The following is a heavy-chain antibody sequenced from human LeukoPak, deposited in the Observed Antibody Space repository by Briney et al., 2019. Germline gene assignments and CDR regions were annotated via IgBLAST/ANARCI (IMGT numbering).Heavy chain of an antibody. CDR2: INHSGST. D-gene: IGHD6-6*01. CDR1: GGSFSGYY. Sequence: SETLSLTCAVSGGSFSGYYWSWLRQPPGKGLEWIGEINHSGSTNYNPSLKSRVTISVDTSKNQFSLKLSSVTAADTAVYYCARGRRIAARRHYYYMDVWGKGTTVTVSS. CDR3: ARGRRIAARRHYYYMDV. V-gene: IGHV4-34*01. J-gene: IGHJ6*03.